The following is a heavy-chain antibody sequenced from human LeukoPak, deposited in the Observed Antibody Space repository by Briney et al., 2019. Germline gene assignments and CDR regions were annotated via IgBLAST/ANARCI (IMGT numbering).Heavy chain of an antibody. V-gene: IGHV1-46*01. Sequence: ASVKVSCKTSGYTFTSYYMHWVRQAPGQGLEWMGIINPNGGSTNYAQKFQGRVTMTRDTSTSTVYMELSSLRSEDTAVYYCARGGPGSLDALGIWAQGTMVTVSS. D-gene: IGHD1-26*01. CDR3: ARGGPGSLDALGI. CDR2: INPNGGST. CDR1: GYTFTSYY. J-gene: IGHJ3*02.